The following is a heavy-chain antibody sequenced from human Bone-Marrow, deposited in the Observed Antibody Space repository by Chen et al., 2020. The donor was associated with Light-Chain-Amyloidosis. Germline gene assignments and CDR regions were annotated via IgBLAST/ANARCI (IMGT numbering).Heavy chain of an antibody. Sequence: EVLLVQSGGGLVQPGGSLRLYCEASGFTFSKYWMTWVRQAPGEGLEWVANIKEDGSTRYYADSVKARFTISRDNAKNSLFLQMDSLRAEDTAVYYCAREDCSSNNCPFDYWGQGILVTVSS. CDR1: GFTFSKYW. CDR3: AREDCSSNNCPFDY. D-gene: IGHD2-2*01. J-gene: IGHJ4*02. CDR2: IKEDGSTR. V-gene: IGHV3-7*01.